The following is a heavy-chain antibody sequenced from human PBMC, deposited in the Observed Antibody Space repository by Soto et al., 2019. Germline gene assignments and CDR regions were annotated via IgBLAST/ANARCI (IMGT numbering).Heavy chain of an antibody. J-gene: IGHJ4*02. D-gene: IGHD2-21*02. CDR3: ARRDSLSVLDY. Sequence: GESLKISCKGYGYKFSTYWIDWVRQMPGKGLEWMGIIYPGDSDTRYSPSFQGQVTISADKSSSTAYLQWHSLKASDTAMYFCARRDSLSVLDYWGQGTLVTVSS. V-gene: IGHV5-51*01. CDR1: GYKFSTYW. CDR2: IYPGDSDT.